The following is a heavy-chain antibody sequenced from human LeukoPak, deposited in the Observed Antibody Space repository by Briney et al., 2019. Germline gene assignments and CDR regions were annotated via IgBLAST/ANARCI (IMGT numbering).Heavy chain of an antibody. D-gene: IGHD3-10*01. J-gene: IGHJ4*02. CDR3: ARNYYGSGSYPFDY. CDR1: GGSISSSSYY. Sequence: SETLSLTCTVSGGSISSSSYYWGWIRQPPGKGLEWIGSIYYSGSTYYNPSLESRVTISVDTSKNQFSLKLSSVTAADTAVYYCARNYYGSGSYPFDYWGQGTLVTVSS. CDR2: IYYSGST. V-gene: IGHV4-39*07.